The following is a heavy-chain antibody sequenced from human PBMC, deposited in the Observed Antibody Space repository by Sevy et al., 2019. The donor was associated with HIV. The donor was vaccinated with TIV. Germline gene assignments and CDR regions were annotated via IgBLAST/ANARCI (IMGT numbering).Heavy chain of an antibody. CDR2: IGGSADYT. CDR3: AKEALEHSYSDY. Sequence: GGSLRLSCVTSGFTFSSYAMSWVRQTPGKGLEWVSAIGGSADYTYYADSVKGRFTISRDNSKNTLYLQMNGLRAEDTAVYYCAKEALEHSYSDYWGQGTLVTVSS. V-gene: IGHV3-23*01. CDR1: GFTFSSYA. D-gene: IGHD3-10*01. J-gene: IGHJ4*02.